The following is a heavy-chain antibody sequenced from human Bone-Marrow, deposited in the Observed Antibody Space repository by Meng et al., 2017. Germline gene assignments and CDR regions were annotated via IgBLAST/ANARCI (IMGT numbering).Heavy chain of an antibody. CDR1: GFTFSRYW. D-gene: IGHD1-26*01. J-gene: IGHJ3*02. CDR2: IKEDGSAK. CDR3: AKVGEQPYSGSYYEGLAFDI. V-gene: IGHV3-7*03. Sequence: GESLKISCAASGFTFSRYWMSWLRQAPGKGLEWVATIKEDGSAKNYVDSVKGRFTISRDNAKNSLYLQMNSLRAEDTAVYYCAKVGEQPYSGSYYEGLAFDIWGQGTMVTVSS.